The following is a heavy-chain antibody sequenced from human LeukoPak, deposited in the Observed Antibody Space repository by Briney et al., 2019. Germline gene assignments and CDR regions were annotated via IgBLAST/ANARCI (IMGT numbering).Heavy chain of an antibody. V-gene: IGHV4-59*12. CDR2: IYYSGST. CDR3: AREGPVSSRFGVVTLYYYYMDV. Sequence: SETLSLTCTVSGGSISSYYWSWIRQPPGKGLEWIGYIYYSGSTNYNPSLKSRVTMSVDTSKNQFSLKLSSVTAADTAVYYCAREGPVSSRFGVVTLYYYYMDVWGKGTTVTVSS. CDR1: GGSISSYY. D-gene: IGHD3-3*01. J-gene: IGHJ6*03.